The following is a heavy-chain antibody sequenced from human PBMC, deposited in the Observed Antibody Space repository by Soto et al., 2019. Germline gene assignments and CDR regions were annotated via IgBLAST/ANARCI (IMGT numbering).Heavy chain of an antibody. D-gene: IGHD5-18*01. J-gene: IGHJ4*02. Sequence: SVTVSCKASGGTFSSYAISWVRQAPGQGLEWMGGIIPIFGTANYAQKFQGRVTITADESTSTAYMELSSLRSDDTAVYYCARGDTAMGTFDSWGQGTLVTVSS. V-gene: IGHV1-69*13. CDR3: ARGDTAMGTFDS. CDR1: GGTFSSYA. CDR2: IIPIFGTA.